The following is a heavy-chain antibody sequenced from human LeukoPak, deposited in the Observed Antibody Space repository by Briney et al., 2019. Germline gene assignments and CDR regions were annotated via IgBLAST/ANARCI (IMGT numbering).Heavy chain of an antibody. CDR3: AKESLRVVPSATFDY. CDR1: GFTFSSYG. Sequence: GGSLRLSCAASGFTFSSYGMRLVRQAPGKGLEWVSAISGSGGSTYYADSVKGRFTISRDNSKNTLYLQMHSLRAEDTAVYYCAKESLRVVPSATFDYWGQGTLVTVSS. V-gene: IGHV3-23*01. CDR2: ISGSGGST. D-gene: IGHD2-2*01. J-gene: IGHJ4*02.